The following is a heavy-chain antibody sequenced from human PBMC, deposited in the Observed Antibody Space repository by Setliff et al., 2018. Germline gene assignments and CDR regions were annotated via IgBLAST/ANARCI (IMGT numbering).Heavy chain of an antibody. Sequence: GASVKVSCKASGYTFTGYYMHWVRQAPGQGLEWMGWINPNSGGTNPAQKFQGRVTMTRDTSISTAYMELSSLRSEDTAVYYCAREGVDSRSSTDYRYYMDVWGKGTTVTV. CDR2: INPNSGGT. V-gene: IGHV1-2*02. CDR3: AREGVDSRSSTDYRYYMDV. CDR1: GYTFTGYY. J-gene: IGHJ6*03. D-gene: IGHD3-22*01.